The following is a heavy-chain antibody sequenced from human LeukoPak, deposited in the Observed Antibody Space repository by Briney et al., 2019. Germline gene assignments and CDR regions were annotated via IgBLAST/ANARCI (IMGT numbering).Heavy chain of an antibody. CDR3: ARGSTESGGSALYYYYYMDV. J-gene: IGHJ6*03. Sequence: ASVKVSCEASGYTFTSYYMHWVRQAPGQGLEWMGRIIPILGIANYAQKFQGRVTITADKSTSTAYMELSSLRSEDTAVYYCARGSTESGGSALYYYYYMDVWGKGTTVTVSS. CDR1: GYTFTSYY. CDR2: IIPILGIA. D-gene: IGHD2-15*01. V-gene: IGHV1-69*04.